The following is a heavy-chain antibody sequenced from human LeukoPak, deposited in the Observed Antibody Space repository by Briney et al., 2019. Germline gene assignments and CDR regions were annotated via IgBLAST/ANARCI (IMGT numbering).Heavy chain of an antibody. Sequence: PSETLSLTCTVSGGSISSHYWSWLRQPPGKGLEWTGYIYYSGSTNYNPSLKSRVTISVDTSKNQFSLKLSSVTAADTAVYYCARAAITHFDYWGQGTLVTVSS. CDR3: ARAAITHFDY. CDR2: IYYSGST. CDR1: GGSISSHY. J-gene: IGHJ4*02. V-gene: IGHV4-59*11. D-gene: IGHD5-18*01.